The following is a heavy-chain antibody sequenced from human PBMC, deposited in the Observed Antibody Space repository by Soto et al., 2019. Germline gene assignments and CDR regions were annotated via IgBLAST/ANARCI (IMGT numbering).Heavy chain of an antibody. CDR3: AREKSLRITMIVVVGGAFDI. CDR2: IYHTGST. J-gene: IGHJ3*02. Sequence: SETLSLTCTVSNDSINNPLYYWGWIRQPPGKGLEWIGSIYHTGSTYYNPSLQSRVTISMDTSKNQFSLRLSSVTAADTAVYYCAREKSLRITMIVVVGGAFDIWGQGTMVTVSS. CDR1: NDSINNPLYY. V-gene: IGHV4-39*07. D-gene: IGHD3-22*01.